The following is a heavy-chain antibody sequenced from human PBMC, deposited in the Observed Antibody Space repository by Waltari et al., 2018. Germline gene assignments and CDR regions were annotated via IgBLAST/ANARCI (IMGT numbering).Heavy chain of an antibody. J-gene: IGHJ4*02. CDR1: GCTFSSYA. D-gene: IGHD6-13*01. Sequence: QVQLVQSGAEVKKPGSSVKVSCKASGCTFSSYAISWVRQAPGQGLEWMGGIIPIFGTANYAQKFQGRVTITTDESTSTAYMELSSLRSEDTAVYYCARVTMYSSSWYSGYYFDYWGQGTLVTVSS. CDR3: ARVTMYSSSWYSGYYFDY. CDR2: IIPIFGTA. V-gene: IGHV1-69*05.